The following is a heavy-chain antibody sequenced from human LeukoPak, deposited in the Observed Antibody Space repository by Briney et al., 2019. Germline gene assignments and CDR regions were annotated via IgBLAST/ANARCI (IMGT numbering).Heavy chain of an antibody. V-gene: IGHV1-46*01. D-gene: IGHD1-26*01. Sequence: ASVKVSCKASGYTFTSYYMHWVRQAPGQGLEWMGIINPSGGSTSYAQKFQGRVTMTRDMSTSTVYMELSSLRSEDTAVYYCAREELSVGSSVRYWGYNWSDPWGQGTLVTVSS. CDR3: AREELSVGSSVRYWGYNWSDP. CDR1: GYTFTSYY. J-gene: IGHJ5*02. CDR2: INPSGGST.